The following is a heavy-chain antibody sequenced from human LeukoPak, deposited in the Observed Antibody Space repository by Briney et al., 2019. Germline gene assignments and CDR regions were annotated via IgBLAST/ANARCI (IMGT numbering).Heavy chain of an antibody. D-gene: IGHD3-3*01. CDR3: ARHRYDFWSGFRGAALDY. J-gene: IGHJ4*02. Sequence: PSETLSLTCTVSGGSISSSSYYWGWIRQPPGKGLEWIGSIYYSGSTYYNPSLKSRVTISVDTSKNQFSLKLSSVTAADTAAYYCARHRYDFWSGFRGAALDYWGQGTLVTVSS. V-gene: IGHV4-39*01. CDR1: GGSISSSSYY. CDR2: IYYSGST.